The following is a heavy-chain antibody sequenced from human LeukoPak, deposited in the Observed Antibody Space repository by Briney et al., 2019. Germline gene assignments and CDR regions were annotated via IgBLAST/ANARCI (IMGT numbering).Heavy chain of an antibody. CDR1: GGSISSYY. D-gene: IGHD3-10*01. Sequence: PSETLFLTCTVSGGSISSYYWSWIRQPPGKGLEWIGYIYYSGSTNYNPSLKSRVTISVDTSKNQFSLKLSSVTAADTAVYYCARDRHGSGSAHSFDPWGQGTLVTVSS. CDR2: IYYSGST. CDR3: ARDRHGSGSAHSFDP. V-gene: IGHV4-59*01. J-gene: IGHJ5*02.